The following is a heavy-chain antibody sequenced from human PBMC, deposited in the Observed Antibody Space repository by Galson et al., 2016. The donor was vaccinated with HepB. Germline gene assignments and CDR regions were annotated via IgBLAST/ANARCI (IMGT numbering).Heavy chain of an antibody. CDR3: ASGRGYSYGYGFNYYYGMEV. D-gene: IGHD5-18*01. Sequence: SVKVSCKASGGLVNSYSISWVRQAPGQGLEWLGGTIPFFGTANYAQTFQDRVTITADVSTSTAYMELSSLRIEDTAMYYCASGRGYSYGYGFNYYYGMEVWGQGTTVTVSS. CDR2: TIPFFGTA. V-gene: IGHV1-69*13. J-gene: IGHJ6*02. CDR1: GGLVNSYS.